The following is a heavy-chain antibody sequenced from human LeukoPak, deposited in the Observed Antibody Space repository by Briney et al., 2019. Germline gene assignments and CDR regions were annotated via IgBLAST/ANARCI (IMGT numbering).Heavy chain of an antibody. Sequence: PSETLSLTCAVYGGSLSHYYWSWLRQPPGKGLEWIGEINHSGSTNYNPSLKSRVTISVDMSKNQFSLELTSATAADTAVYYCARGPASGSNFAWFDHWGQGTLVTVSS. J-gene: IGHJ5*02. CDR3: ARGPASGSNFAWFDH. D-gene: IGHD3-10*01. V-gene: IGHV4-34*01. CDR2: INHSGST. CDR1: GGSLSHYY.